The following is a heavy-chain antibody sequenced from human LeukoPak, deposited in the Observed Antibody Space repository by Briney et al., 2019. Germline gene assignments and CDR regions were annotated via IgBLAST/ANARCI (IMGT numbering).Heavy chain of an antibody. Sequence: GGFLRLSCVGFGLTFRNYGMNWVRQAPGTGLEWVAGMREDGGQEYYVDSVRGRFTISRDSAKNSLYLQMNSLRVEDTAVYYCVRALSSSSPYWGQGTLVTVSS. J-gene: IGHJ4*02. CDR3: VRALSSSSPY. D-gene: IGHD6-6*01. V-gene: IGHV3-7*03. CDR1: GLTFRNYG. CDR2: MREDGGQE.